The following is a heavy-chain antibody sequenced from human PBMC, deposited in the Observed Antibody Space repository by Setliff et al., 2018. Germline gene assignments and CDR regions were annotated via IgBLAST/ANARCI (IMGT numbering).Heavy chain of an antibody. CDR3: ARLGAPASHDAFDI. CDR2: VFSGDYDT. CDR1: GYRFTTYW. Sequence: PGDSLTISCKGSGYRFTTYWIGWVRQMPGKGLEWMGIVFSGDYDTGYSPSFQGQVTMSADKSINTAYLQWSSLKASDTAMYYCARLGAPASHDAFDIWGQGTMVT. D-gene: IGHD6-25*01. J-gene: IGHJ3*02. V-gene: IGHV5-51*01.